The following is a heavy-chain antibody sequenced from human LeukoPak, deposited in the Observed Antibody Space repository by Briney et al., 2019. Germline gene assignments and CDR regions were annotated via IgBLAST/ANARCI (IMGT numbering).Heavy chain of an antibody. D-gene: IGHD3-10*01. CDR1: GGSFSGYY. J-gene: IGHJ4*02. CDR2: INHSGST. Sequence: KPSETLSLTCAVYGGSFSGYYWSWIRQPPGEGLEWIGEINHSGSTNYNPSLKSRVTISVDTSKNQFSLKLSSVTAADTAVYYCARGRLTMVRGVIIGRPLDYWGQGTLVTVSS. CDR3: ARGRLTMVRGVIIGRPLDY. V-gene: IGHV4-34*01.